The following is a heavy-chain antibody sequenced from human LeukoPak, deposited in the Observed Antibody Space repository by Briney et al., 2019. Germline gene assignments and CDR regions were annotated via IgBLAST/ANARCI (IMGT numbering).Heavy chain of an antibody. V-gene: IGHV3-30*03. CDR2: IAADGGVK. CDR1: TFTFNNHG. CDR3: AREATWGQWYFNH. D-gene: IGHD6-19*01. J-gene: IGHJ4*02. Sequence: PGRSLRPSCVTSTFTFNNHGMHWVRQAPGKGLEWVAVIAADGGVKHYTYSVKGRFVLTRDDSKNTVYLEMNNVKVEDTAVYYCAREATWGQWYFNHWGQGAPVIVSS.